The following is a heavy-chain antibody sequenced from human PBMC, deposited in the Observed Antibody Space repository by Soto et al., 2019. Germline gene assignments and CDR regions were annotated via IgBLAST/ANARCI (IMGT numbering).Heavy chain of an antibody. V-gene: IGHV1-8*01. J-gene: IGHJ6*02. D-gene: IGHD2-15*01. CDR3: ARASRDIGNYCMDV. CDR1: GYTFTSYD. CDR2: MNPNSGNT. Sequence: QVQLVQSGAEVKKPGASVKVSCKASGYTFTSYDINGVRQATGQGLEWMGWMNPNSGNTGYAQKFQGRVTMTRNTSISTAYMELSSLRSEDTAVYYCARASRDIGNYCMDVWGQGTTVTVSS.